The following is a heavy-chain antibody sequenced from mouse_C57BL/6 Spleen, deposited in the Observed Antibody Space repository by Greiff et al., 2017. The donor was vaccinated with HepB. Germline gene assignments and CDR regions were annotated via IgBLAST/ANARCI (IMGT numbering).Heavy chain of an antibody. V-gene: IGHV1-55*01. CDR2: IYPGSGST. J-gene: IGHJ3*01. D-gene: IGHD1-1*01. Sequence: QVQLQQPGAELVKPGASVKMSCKASGYTFTSYWITWVKQRPGQGLEWIGDIYPGSGSTNYNEKFKSKATLTVDTSSSTAYMQLSSLTSEDSAVYCCARSDYGSSYEAYWGQGTLVTVSA. CDR1: GYTFTSYW. CDR3: ARSDYGSSYEAY.